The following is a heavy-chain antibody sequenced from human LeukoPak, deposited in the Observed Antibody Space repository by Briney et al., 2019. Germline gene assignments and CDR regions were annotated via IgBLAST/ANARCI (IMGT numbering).Heavy chain of an antibody. V-gene: IGHV4-59*01. J-gene: IGHJ4*02. CDR2: IYYSGST. Sequence: SETLSLTCTVSGGSISSYYWSWIRQPPGKGLEWIGYIYYSGSTNYNPSLKSRVTVSVDTSKNQFSLKLSSVTAADTAVYYCARLQWLGYYFDYWGQGTLVTVSS. D-gene: IGHD6-19*01. CDR3: ARLQWLGYYFDY. CDR1: GGSISSYY.